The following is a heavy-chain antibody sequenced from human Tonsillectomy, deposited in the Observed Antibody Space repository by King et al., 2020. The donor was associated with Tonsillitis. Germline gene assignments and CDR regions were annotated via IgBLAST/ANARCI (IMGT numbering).Heavy chain of an antibody. Sequence: LQLQESGPGLVKPSETLSLTCTVSGGSISSSDYYWGWIRQPPGKGLEWIGTIYYSGSTYYNPSLKSRVTISADTSQNQLSLKLTSVTAADTAVYYCARATLYCSSTSCYWGYFDDWVQGTLVTVSS. D-gene: IGHD2-2*01. CDR2: IYYSGST. CDR1: GGSISSSDYY. V-gene: IGHV4-39*07. CDR3: ARATLYCSSTSCYWGYFDD. J-gene: IGHJ4*02.